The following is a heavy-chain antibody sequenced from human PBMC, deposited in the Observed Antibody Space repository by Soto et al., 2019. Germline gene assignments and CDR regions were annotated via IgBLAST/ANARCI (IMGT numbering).Heavy chain of an antibody. D-gene: IGHD3-10*01. CDR3: ARRPSITMVRGVIDYYYYGMDV. CDR1: GGSISSSSYY. CDR2: IYYSGSI. V-gene: IGHV4-39*01. J-gene: IGHJ6*02. Sequence: AETLSLTCTVSGGSISSSSYYWGWIRQPPGKGLEWIGSIYYSGSIYYNPSLKSRVTISVDTSKNQFSLKLSSVTAADTAVYYCARRPSITMVRGVIDYYYYGMDVWGQGTTVTAP.